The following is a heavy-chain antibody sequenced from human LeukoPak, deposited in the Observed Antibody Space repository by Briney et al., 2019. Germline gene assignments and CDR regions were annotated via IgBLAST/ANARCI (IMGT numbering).Heavy chain of an antibody. J-gene: IGHJ4*02. CDR2: INPNSGGT. D-gene: IGHD1-26*01. CDR3: ARPASGGSYHFDY. CDR1: GYTFTGYY. Sequence: ASVKVSCKASGYTFTGYYMHWVRQAPGQGLEWMGWINPNSGGTNYAQKFQGRVTMTRDTSISTAYMELSRLRSDDTAVYYCARPASGGSYHFDYWGQGTLVTVSS. V-gene: IGHV1-2*02.